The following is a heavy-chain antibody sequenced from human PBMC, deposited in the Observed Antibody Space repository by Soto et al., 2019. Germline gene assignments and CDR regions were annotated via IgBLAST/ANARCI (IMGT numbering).Heavy chain of an antibody. V-gene: IGHV4-34*01. CDR3: ARDSGYYGHYYYYGMDV. CDR2: INHSGST. D-gene: IGHD3-22*01. CDR1: GGSFSGYY. J-gene: IGHJ6*02. Sequence: ETLSLTCAVYGGSFSGYYWSWIRQPPGKGLEWIGEINHSGSTNYNPSLKSRVTISVDTSKNQFSLKLSSVTAADTAVYYCARDSGYYGHYYYYGMDVWGQGTTVTVSS.